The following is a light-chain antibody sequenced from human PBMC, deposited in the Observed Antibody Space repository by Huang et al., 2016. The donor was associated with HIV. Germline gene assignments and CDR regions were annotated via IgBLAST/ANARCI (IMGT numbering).Light chain of an antibody. CDR1: QSINTY. CDR3: QQSYSTPRT. Sequence: DIQMTQSPSSLSASVGVRVTITCRASQSINTYLNWYQQKPGKAPNLLSYATASLQSGVPSRFSGSGSGTEFTLTISRLQPEDFATYFCQQSYSTPRTFGQGTKVEIK. J-gene: IGKJ1*01. V-gene: IGKV1-39*01. CDR2: ATA.